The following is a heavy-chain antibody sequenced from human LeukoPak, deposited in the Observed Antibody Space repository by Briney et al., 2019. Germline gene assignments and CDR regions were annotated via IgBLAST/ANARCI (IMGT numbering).Heavy chain of an antibody. D-gene: IGHD2-2*01. Sequence: PGGSLRLSCAASGFTFSTYAMHWVRRAPGKGLEWVAVIAFDGSNDHSTDSVKGRFGISRDNSKNTVYLQMNSLRAEDTAVYYCARGPLYCSKIRCYGLFEYWGQGTLVTVSS. CDR3: ARGPLYCSKIRCYGLFEY. CDR1: GFTFSTYA. V-gene: IGHV3-30*09. J-gene: IGHJ4*02. CDR2: IAFDGSND.